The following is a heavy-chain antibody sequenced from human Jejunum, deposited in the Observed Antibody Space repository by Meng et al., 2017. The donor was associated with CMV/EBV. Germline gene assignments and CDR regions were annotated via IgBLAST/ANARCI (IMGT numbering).Heavy chain of an antibody. Sequence: FTLRSRCMSWVRQAPGKGLEWVANIKEDGSERYYVDSVKGRFTISRDNARNSLYLQMSSLRAEDTAVYYCAKSGRADSSNYYYFDNWGQGTLVTVSS. J-gene: IGHJ4*02. D-gene: IGHD3-22*01. V-gene: IGHV3-7*01. CDR3: AKSGRADSSNYYYFDN. CDR1: FTLRSRC. CDR2: IKEDGSER.